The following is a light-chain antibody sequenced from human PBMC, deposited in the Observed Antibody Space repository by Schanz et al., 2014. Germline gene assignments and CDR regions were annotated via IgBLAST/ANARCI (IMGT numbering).Light chain of an antibody. CDR2: GAF. V-gene: IGKV3D-20*02. CDR1: QSVSSNS. Sequence: EIVMTQSPATLSVSPGERATLSCRASQSVSSNSLAWFQFKPGQAPRLLIYGAFTRATGIPARFSGSGSGTDFTLTISSLEPEDFAVYYCQQRSNWSWTFGQGTKVEIK. CDR3: QQRSNWSWT. J-gene: IGKJ1*01.